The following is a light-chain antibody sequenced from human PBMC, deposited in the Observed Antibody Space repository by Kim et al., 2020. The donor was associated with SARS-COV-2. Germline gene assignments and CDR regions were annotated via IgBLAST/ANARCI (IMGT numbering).Light chain of an antibody. V-gene: IGLV3-1*01. CDR1: NLGNKY. CDR2: EDS. Sequence: SYELTQPPSVSVSPGQTASISCSGENLGNKYVCWYQQKPGQPPVLVMYEDSKRPSGIPERFSGPNSGNTATLTISGTQAGDEAEYHCQAWGSNINWVFG. CDR3: QAWGSNINWV. J-gene: IGLJ3*02.